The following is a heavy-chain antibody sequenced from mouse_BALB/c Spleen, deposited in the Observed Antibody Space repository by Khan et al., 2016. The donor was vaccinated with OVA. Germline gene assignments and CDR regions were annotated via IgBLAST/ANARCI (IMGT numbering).Heavy chain of an antibody. V-gene: IGHV3-1*02. CDR2: IHYSGST. CDR3: ARDYYGNWYFDV. Sequence: EVQLQQSGPDLVKPSQSLSLTCTVTGYSFTSGYNWHWIRQFPGNKLEWMGYIHYSGSTNYTPSLKSQFSITRDTSKNQFFLQLNSVTTEDTATYYCARDYYGNWYFDVWGAGTTVTVSS. CDR1: GYSFTSGYN. D-gene: IGHD1-2*01. J-gene: IGHJ1*01.